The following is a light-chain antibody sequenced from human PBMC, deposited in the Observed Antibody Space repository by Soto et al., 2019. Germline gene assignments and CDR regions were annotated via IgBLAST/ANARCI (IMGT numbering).Light chain of an antibody. J-gene: IGLJ1*01. V-gene: IGLV2-14*01. Sequence: QSALTQPASVSGSPGQSITISCTGTSSDVGGYNYVSWYQQHPGQAPKLMIYDVSNRPPGVSNRFSGSKSGNTASLTISGLQAEDEADYYCTSYTSSSTLYVFGTGTKVTV. CDR2: DVS. CDR1: SSDVGGYNY. CDR3: TSYTSSSTLYV.